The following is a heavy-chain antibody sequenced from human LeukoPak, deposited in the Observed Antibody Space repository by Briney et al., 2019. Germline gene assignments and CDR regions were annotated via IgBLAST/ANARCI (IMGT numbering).Heavy chain of an antibody. Sequence: PSETLSLTGTVSGGSISSSSYYWGWIRQPPGKGLEWIGSIYYSGSTYYNPSLKSRVTISVDPSKNQFSLKLSYVTAADTAVYYCARSGIGYSYGYGFDYWGQGTLVTVSS. D-gene: IGHD5-18*01. CDR3: ARSGIGYSYGYGFDY. J-gene: IGHJ4*02. CDR1: GGSISSSSYY. CDR2: IYYSGST. V-gene: IGHV4-39*01.